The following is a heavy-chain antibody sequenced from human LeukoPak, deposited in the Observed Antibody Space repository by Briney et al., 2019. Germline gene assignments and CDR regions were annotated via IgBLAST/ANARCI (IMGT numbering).Heavy chain of an antibody. CDR2: INHSGST. V-gene: IGHV4-34*01. J-gene: IGHJ6*02. D-gene: IGHD3-22*01. CDR3: AGVKGFRITMIVGGMDV. CDR1: GGSFSGYY. Sequence: PSETLSLTCAVYGGSFSGYYWSWIRQPPGKGLEWIGEINHSGSTNYNPSLKSRVTISVDTSKNQFSLKLSSVTAADTAVYYCAGVKGFRITMIVGGMDVWGQGTTVTVSS.